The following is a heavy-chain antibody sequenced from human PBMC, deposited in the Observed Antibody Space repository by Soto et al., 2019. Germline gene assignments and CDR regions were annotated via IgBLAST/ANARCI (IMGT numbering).Heavy chain of an antibody. J-gene: IGHJ4*02. CDR3: ARVLPQYCGGDCYWGHFDY. D-gene: IGHD2-21*02. CDR1: GGSISSGDYY. CDR2: IYYSGST. V-gene: IGHV4-30-4*01. Sequence: KPSETLSLTCTVSGGSISSGDYYWSWIRQPPGKGLEWIGYIYYSGSTYYNPSLKSRVTILVDTSKNQFSLKLSSVTAADTAVYYCARVLPQYCGGDCYWGHFDYWGQGTLVTVSS.